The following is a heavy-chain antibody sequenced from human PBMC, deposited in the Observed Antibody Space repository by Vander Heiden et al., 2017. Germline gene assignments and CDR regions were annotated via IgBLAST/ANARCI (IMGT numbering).Heavy chain of an antibody. D-gene: IGHD3-16*01. Sequence: EVQLVESGGGLVKPGGSLRLSCAASGFTFSNAYMTWVRQAPGKGLEWVGRIRRKSEGGTADYGAPVKGRFTISRDDSKNTLYMKMNSLKTEDTAVDYGATGHGYANWGQGTLVTVSS. CDR3: ATGHGYAN. V-gene: IGHV3-15*01. CDR2: IRRKSEGGTA. CDR1: GFTFSNAY. J-gene: IGHJ4*02.